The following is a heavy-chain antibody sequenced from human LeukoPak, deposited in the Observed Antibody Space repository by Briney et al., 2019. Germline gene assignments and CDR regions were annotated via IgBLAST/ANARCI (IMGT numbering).Heavy chain of an antibody. V-gene: IGHV3-23*01. Sequence: PGGSLRLSCGASGFTFSSYAMSWVRQAPGKGLEWVSAISGSGGSTYYADSVKGRFTISRDNSKNTLYLQMNSLRAEDTAVYYCAKDFSNGDRGLAFDIWGQGTMVTVSS. J-gene: IGHJ3*02. CDR2: ISGSGGST. D-gene: IGHD4-17*01. CDR3: AKDFSNGDRGLAFDI. CDR1: GFTFSSYA.